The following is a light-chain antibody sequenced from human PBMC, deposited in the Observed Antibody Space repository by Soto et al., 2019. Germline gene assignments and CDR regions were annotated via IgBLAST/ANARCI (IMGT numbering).Light chain of an antibody. CDR2: GSS. CDR1: QSVSSN. CDR3: QQLNKWPLT. Sequence: EIVMTQSPGTLSVSPGERAALSCRASQSVSSNLAWYQQKPGQPPRLLIYGSSTRATGIPDRFSGSGSGTEFTLSISSLQSEDFALYYCQQLNKWPLTFGGWTRVEIK. V-gene: IGKV3-15*01. J-gene: IGKJ4*01.